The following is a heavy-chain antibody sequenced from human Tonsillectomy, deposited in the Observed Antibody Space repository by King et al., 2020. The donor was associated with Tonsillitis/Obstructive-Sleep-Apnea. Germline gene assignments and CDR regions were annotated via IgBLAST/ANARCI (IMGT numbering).Heavy chain of an antibody. Sequence: VQLVESGGGLVQPGGSLRLSCAASGFTFSSYAMSWVRQAPGKGLEWVSAISGSGGSTYYADSVKGRLTISRDNSKNTLYLQMNRLRAEDTAVYYCASKTYYDDSSGYWNFDLWGRGTLVTVSS. CDR1: GFTFSSYA. CDR2: ISGSGGST. D-gene: IGHD3-22*01. CDR3: ASKTYYDDSSGYWNFDL. V-gene: IGHV3-23*04. J-gene: IGHJ2*01.